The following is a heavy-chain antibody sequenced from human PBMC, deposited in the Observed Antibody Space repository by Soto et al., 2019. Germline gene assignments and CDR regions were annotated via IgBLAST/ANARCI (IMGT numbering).Heavy chain of an antibody. CDR2: INPNSGGT. D-gene: IGHD3-10*01. Sequence: QVQLVQSGAEVKKPGASVKVSCEASGYTFTAYYIHWVRQAPGQGLEWMGWINPNSGGTNNAQKFQGRVTMTSDTSISTAYMELSSLRYDDTAVYYCARKTDVSGTHPRAFYFDLWGQGTLVTLSS. J-gene: IGHJ4*02. V-gene: IGHV1-2*02. CDR1: GYTFTAYY. CDR3: ARKTDVSGTHPRAFYFDL.